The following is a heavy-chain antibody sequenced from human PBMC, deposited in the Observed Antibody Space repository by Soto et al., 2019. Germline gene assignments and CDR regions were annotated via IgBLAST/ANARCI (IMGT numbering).Heavy chain of an antibody. Sequence: ASVQVSCKASGYTVTSYGISWVRQAPGQGLEWMGWISAYNGNTNYAQKLQGRVTMTTDRSTSKAYMELRSLRSDDTAVYYCARDSIKSSVRFFDYWGQGTLVTVSS. D-gene: IGHD3-3*01. V-gene: IGHV1-18*01. CDR3: ARDSIKSSVRFFDY. J-gene: IGHJ4*02. CDR2: ISAYNGNT. CDR1: GYTVTSYG.